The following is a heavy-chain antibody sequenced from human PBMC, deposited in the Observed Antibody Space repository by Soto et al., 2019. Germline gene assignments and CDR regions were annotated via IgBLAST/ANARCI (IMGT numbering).Heavy chain of an antibody. J-gene: IGHJ4*02. V-gene: IGHV4-39*01. CDR3: ARATYYYDSSGYYVPEALDY. Sequence: SETLSLTCTVSGGSISSYYWGWIRQPPGKGLEWIGSIFYSGSTYYNPSLKSRVTISVDTSKNQFSLKLTSVTAADTAVYYCARATYYYDSSGYYVPEALDYWGQGTLVTV. CDR2: IFYSGST. CDR1: GGSISSYY. D-gene: IGHD3-22*01.